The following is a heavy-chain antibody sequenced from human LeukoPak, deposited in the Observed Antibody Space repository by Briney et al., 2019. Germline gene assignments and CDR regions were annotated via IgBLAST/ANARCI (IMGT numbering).Heavy chain of an antibody. CDR2: IIPILGIA. D-gene: IGHD3-22*01. CDR3: ARVPGFDSSYYFVNSASMDV. CDR1: GGTFSSYA. V-gene: IGHV1-69*04. J-gene: IGHJ6*02. Sequence: GASVKVSCKASGGTFSSYAISWVRQAPGQGLEWMGRIIPILGIANYAQKFQGRVTITADKSTSTAYMELSSLGSEDTAVYYCARVPGFDSSYYFVNSASMDVWGQGTTVTVSS.